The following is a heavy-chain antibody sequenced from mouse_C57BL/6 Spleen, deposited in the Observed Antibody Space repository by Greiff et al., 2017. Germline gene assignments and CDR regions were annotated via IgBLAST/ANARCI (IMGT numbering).Heavy chain of an antibody. CDR1: GFTFTDYY. CDR3: ARYTGQTGTFDY. Sequence: EVQLVESGGGLVQPGGSLSLSCAASGFTFTDYYMSWVRQPPGKALEWLGFIRNKANGYTTEYSASVKGRFTISRDNSQSILYLQMNALRAEDSATYYCARYTGQTGTFDYWGQGTTLTVSS. J-gene: IGHJ2*01. CDR2: IRNKANGYTT. D-gene: IGHD4-1*01. V-gene: IGHV7-3*01.